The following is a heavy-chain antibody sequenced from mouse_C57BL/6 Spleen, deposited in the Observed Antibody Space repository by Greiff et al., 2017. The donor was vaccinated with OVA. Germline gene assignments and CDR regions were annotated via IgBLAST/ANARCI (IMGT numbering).Heavy chain of an antibody. V-gene: IGHV3-6*01. J-gene: IGHJ2*01. Sequence: EVHLVESGPGLVKPSQSLSLTCSVTGYSITSGYCWNWIRQFPGNKLEWMGYISYDGSNNYNPSLKNRISITRDTSKNQFFLKLNSVTTEDTATYYCASESYYDYPWGQGTTLTVSS. CDR2: ISYDGSN. CDR3: ASESYYDYP. D-gene: IGHD2-4*01. CDR1: GYSITSGYC.